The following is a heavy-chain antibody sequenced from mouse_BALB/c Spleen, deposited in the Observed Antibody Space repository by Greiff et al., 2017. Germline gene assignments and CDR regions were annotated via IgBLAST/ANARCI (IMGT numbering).Heavy chain of an antibody. Sequence: QVQLKQSGAELVRPGTSVKVSCKASGYAFTNYLIEWVKQRPGQGLEWIGVINPGSGGTNYNEKFKGKATLTADKSSSTAYMQLSSLTSDDSAVYFCARGGGNYVQFAYWGQGTLVTVSA. CDR2: INPGSGGT. CDR1: GYAFTNYL. D-gene: IGHD2-1*01. J-gene: IGHJ3*01. CDR3: ARGGGNYVQFAY. V-gene: IGHV1-54*01.